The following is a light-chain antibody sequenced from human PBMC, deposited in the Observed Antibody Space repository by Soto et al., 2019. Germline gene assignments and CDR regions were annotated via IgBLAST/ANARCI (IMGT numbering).Light chain of an antibody. CDR1: QSVGTY. Sequence: EVVLTQSPATLSLSPGERATLSCRASQSVGTYVAWYQQKPGQAPRLLIHDGSNRATGIPARFSGSGSGTVFTLTINHLEPEDFAVYYCQHRDKWPPYTLGQFTKRDFK. J-gene: IGKJ2*01. V-gene: IGKV3-11*01. CDR2: DGS. CDR3: QHRDKWPPYT.